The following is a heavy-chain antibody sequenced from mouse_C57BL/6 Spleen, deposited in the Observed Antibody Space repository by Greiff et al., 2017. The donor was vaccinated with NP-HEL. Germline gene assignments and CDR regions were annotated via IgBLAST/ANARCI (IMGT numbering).Heavy chain of an antibody. CDR1: GYTFTSYW. CDR3: ARGSSPYAMDY. J-gene: IGHJ4*01. D-gene: IGHD1-1*01. CDR2: IDPSDSYT. Sequence: VQLQQPGAELVMPGASVKLSCKASGYTFTSYWMHWVKQRPGQGLEWIGEIDPSDSYTNYNQKFKGKSTLTVDKSSSTAYLQLSSLTSEDSAVYYCARGSSPYAMDYWGQGNSVTVSS. V-gene: IGHV1-69*01.